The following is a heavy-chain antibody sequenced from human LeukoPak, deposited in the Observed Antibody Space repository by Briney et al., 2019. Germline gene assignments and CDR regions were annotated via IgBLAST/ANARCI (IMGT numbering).Heavy chain of an antibody. CDR3: SGSSAGAFDI. D-gene: IGHD6-6*01. J-gene: IGHJ3*02. CDR1: GFTFDAYT. Sequence: PGGSLRLSCAASGFTFDAYTMHWVRQAPGKGLEWVSLISWDGGSTSYADSVKGRFTISRDNSKNSLYLQMNSLRTEDTALYYCSGSSAGAFDIWGQGTMVTVSS. V-gene: IGHV3-43*01. CDR2: ISWDGGST.